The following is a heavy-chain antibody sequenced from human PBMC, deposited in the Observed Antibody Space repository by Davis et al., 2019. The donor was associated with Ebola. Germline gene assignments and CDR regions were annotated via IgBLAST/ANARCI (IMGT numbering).Heavy chain of an antibody. CDR2: IKSKTDGGTT. D-gene: IGHD3-16*01. CDR3: TRYYDYIWGSSYYYYYGMDV. J-gene: IGHJ6*02. Sequence: PGGSLRPSCAASGFTFSNAWMSWVRQAPGKGLEWVGRIKSKTDGGTTDYAAPVKGRFTISRDDSKNTLYLQMNSLKTEDTAVYYCTRYYDYIWGSSYYYYYGMDVWGQGTTVTVSS. V-gene: IGHV3-15*01. CDR1: GFTFSNAW.